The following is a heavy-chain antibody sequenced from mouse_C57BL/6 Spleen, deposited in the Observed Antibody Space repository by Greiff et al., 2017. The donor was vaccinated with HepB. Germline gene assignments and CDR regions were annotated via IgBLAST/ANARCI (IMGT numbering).Heavy chain of an antibody. CDR2: IHPNSGST. V-gene: IGHV1-64*01. CDR3: ACPITTVYDDPFDY. Sequence: QVQLQQPGAELVKPGASVKLSCKASGYTFTSYWMHWVKQRPGQGLEWIGMIHPNSGSTNYNEKFKSKATLTVDKSSSTAYMQLSSLTSEDSAVYYCACPITTVYDDPFDYWGQGTTLTVSS. CDR1: GYTFTSYW. D-gene: IGHD1-1*01. J-gene: IGHJ2*01.